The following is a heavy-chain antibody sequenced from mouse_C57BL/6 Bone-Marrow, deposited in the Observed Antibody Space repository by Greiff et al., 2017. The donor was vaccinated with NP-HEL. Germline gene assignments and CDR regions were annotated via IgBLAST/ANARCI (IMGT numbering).Heavy chain of an antibody. D-gene: IGHD4-1*01. J-gene: IGHJ2*01. CDR2: ISSGGSYT. Sequence: EVKLMESGGDLVKPGGSLKLSCAASGFTFSSYGMSWVRQTPDKRLEWVATISSGGSYTYYPASVKGRFTISRDNAKNTLYLQMSSLKSEDTAMYYCARHSANWDNGYWGQGTTLTVSS. V-gene: IGHV5-6*01. CDR1: GFTFSSYG. CDR3: ARHSANWDNGY.